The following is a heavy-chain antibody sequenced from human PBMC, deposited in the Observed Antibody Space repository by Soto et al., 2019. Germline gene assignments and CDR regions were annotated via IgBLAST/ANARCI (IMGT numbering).Heavy chain of an antibody. D-gene: IGHD3-3*01. V-gene: IGHV4-61*01. CDR2: VYHTGRT. Sequence: QVQLQESGPGLVKPSETLSLTCTVSGGSFKSGSYSWSWIRQPPGKGLEWIGYVYHTGRTSYNPSLKSRVSISMDTSKNQFSLNLDSVTAADTAVYFCARDFDYFDSWARGPWSPSPQ. CDR3: ARDFDYFDS. CDR1: GGSFKSGSYS. J-gene: IGHJ4*02.